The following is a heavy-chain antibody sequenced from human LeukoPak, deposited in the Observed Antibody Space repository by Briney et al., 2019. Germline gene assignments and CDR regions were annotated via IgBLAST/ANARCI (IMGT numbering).Heavy chain of an antibody. J-gene: IGHJ6*02. CDR3: AKDDYYYYGMDV. V-gene: IGHV3-23*01. CDR1: GFTFSSYA. CDR2: ISGSGGRT. Sequence: GGSLRLSCAASGFTFSSYAVTWVRQAPGEGLEWVSAISGSGGRTYSADSVKGRFTISRDNSKNTLYLQMNSLRAEDTAVYYWAKDDYYYYGMDVWGQGTTVTVSS.